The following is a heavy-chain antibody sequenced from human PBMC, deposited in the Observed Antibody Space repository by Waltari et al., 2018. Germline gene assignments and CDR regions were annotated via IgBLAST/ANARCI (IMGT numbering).Heavy chain of an antibody. CDR1: VYTFSTYG. Sequence: QVHLVQSGAEVKKPGASVKVSCKASVYTFSTYGITWVRQAPGQGLEWMGWVSANNGNTNHAQKFQDRVTLTTDTSTNTAYMELRSLTSDDTAVYYCATVVGGNMEFDNWGQGTLVTVSS. CDR2: VSANNGNT. V-gene: IGHV1-18*01. J-gene: IGHJ1*01. D-gene: IGHD2-15*01. CDR3: ATVVGGNMEFDN.